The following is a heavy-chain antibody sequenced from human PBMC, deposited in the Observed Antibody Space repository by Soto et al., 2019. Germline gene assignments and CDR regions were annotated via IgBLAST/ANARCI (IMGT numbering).Heavy chain of an antibody. CDR3: ARVPFEDYGDYSYYFDY. CDR1: GGSISSGDYY. D-gene: IGHD4-17*01. J-gene: IGHJ4*02. CDR2: IYYSGST. V-gene: IGHV4-30-4*01. Sequence: SETLSLTCTVSGGSISSGDYYWSWIRQPPGKGLEWIGYIYYSGSTYYNPSLKSRVTISVDTSKNQFSLKLSSVTAADTAVYYCARVPFEDYGDYSYYFDYWGQGTLVTVSS.